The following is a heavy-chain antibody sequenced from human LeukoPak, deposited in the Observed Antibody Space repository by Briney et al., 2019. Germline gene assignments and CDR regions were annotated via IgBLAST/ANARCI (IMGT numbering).Heavy chain of an antibody. CDR2: ISSSSRTK. J-gene: IGHJ4*02. CDR1: GFTFSRNS. CDR3: ARVTGYMTEDYFDY. V-gene: IGHV3-48*01. Sequence: QPGGSLRLSCAASGFTFSRNSMNWVRQAPGKGLEWVSYISSSSRTKYYADSVKGRFTISRDNAKNSLYLQMNSLRAEDTAVYYCARVTGYMTEDYFDYWGQGTLITVSS. D-gene: IGHD6-13*01.